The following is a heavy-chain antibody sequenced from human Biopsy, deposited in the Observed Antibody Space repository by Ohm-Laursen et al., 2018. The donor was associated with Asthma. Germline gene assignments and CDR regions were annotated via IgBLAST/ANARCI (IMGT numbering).Heavy chain of an antibody. J-gene: IGHJ3*02. CDR3: ARTYYDFLTGQVNDAFAM. V-gene: IGHV1-3*01. CDR1: GYTFISYA. D-gene: IGHD3-9*01. CDR2: INAGNGNT. Sequence: ASVKVSCKASGYTFISYAIHWVRQAPVQRLEWMGWINAGNGNTKYSQKFQGRVTITRDTSASTAYMELSRLRSEDTAVYYCARTYYDFLTGQVNDAFAMWGQGTMVTVSS.